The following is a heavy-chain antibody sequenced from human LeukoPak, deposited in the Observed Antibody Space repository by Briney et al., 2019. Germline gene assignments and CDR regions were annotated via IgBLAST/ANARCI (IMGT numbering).Heavy chain of an antibody. CDR2: IIPIFGTA. CDR3: ASDELGRDGYNYLDAFNI. CDR1: GGTCSSYA. J-gene: IGHJ3*02. D-gene: IGHD5-24*01. Sequence: SVKVSCKASGGTCSSYAISWVRQAPGQGLEWMGGIIPIFGTANYAQKFQGRVTITTDESTSTAYMELSSLRSEDTAVYYCASDELGRDGYNYLDAFNIWGQGTMVTVSS. V-gene: IGHV1-69*05.